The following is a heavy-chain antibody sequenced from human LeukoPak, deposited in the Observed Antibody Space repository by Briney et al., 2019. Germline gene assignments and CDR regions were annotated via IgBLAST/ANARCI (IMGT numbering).Heavy chain of an antibody. CDR1: GFTFSSYS. D-gene: IGHD5-18*01. CDR3: AREQDLRGFSYGDFDY. V-gene: IGHV3-21*01. CDR2: ISSSSSYI. J-gene: IGHJ4*02. Sequence: GGSLRLSCAASGFTFSSYSMNWVRQAPGKGLEWVSSISSSSSYIYYADSVKGRFTISRDNAKNSLYLQMNSLRAEDTAVYYCAREQDLRGFSYGDFDYWGQGTLVTVSS.